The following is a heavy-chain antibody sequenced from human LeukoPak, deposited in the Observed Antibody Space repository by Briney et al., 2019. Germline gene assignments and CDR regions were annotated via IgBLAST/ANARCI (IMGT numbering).Heavy chain of an antibody. V-gene: IGHV4-39*01. CDR1: GGSINSTNHY. D-gene: IGHD2-21*02. J-gene: IGHJ4*02. CDR3: ARQVTNRRRTPFDY. Sequence: SETLSLTCTVSGGSINSTNHYWGWIRQPPGKGLERIGTMYYSGSTYYNPSLKSRVTISVDTSKNQFSLKLSSVTAADTAIYYCARQVTNRRRTPFDYWVQGTLVTVSS. CDR2: MYYSGST.